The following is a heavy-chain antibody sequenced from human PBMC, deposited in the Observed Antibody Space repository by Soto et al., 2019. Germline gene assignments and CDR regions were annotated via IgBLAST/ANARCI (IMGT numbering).Heavy chain of an antibody. CDR3: ARGRMVIGCTTTTCRQDWFDP. CDR2: INGGNGNT. J-gene: IGHJ5*02. Sequence: ASVKVSCKASGYTFRNYLIHWVRQAPGQRLEFMGWINGGNGNTRYSQKFQGRVTITRDTSASTAYMQLSSLRSEDTAVYYCARGRMVIGCTTTTCRQDWFDPWGQGTLVTVSS. V-gene: IGHV1-3*01. CDR1: GYTFRNYL. D-gene: IGHD2-2*01.